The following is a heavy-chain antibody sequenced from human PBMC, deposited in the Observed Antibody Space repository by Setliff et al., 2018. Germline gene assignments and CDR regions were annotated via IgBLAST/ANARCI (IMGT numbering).Heavy chain of an antibody. V-gene: IGHV4-59*12. D-gene: IGHD3-10*01. CDR2: IYYSGAT. J-gene: IGHJ6*03. CDR1: GDSINPYY. Sequence: PSETLSLTCSVSGDSINPYYWTWIRQPPGKGLEWIGFIYYSGATTYNPSLKSLVTISVDTSKNQFSLKLRSVTAADTAVYYCARDRRDYIGAGSSEIDYYYYYYMDVWGKGTTVTVSS. CDR3: ARDRRDYIGAGSSEIDYYYYYYMDV.